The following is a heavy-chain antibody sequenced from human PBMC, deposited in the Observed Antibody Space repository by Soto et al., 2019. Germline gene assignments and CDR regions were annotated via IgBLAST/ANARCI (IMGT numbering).Heavy chain of an antibody. D-gene: IGHD6-19*01. Sequence: PSETLSLTCTVAGGSISSYYWSWIRQPPGKGLEWIGYIYNRGSTNYNPSLKSRVTISVDTSKNQLSLKLSSVTAADTAVYYCARVVPDSSGWYEWFDPWGQGTLVTVSS. CDR3: ARVVPDSSGWYEWFDP. CDR1: GGSISSYY. V-gene: IGHV4-59*01. J-gene: IGHJ5*02. CDR2: IYNRGST.